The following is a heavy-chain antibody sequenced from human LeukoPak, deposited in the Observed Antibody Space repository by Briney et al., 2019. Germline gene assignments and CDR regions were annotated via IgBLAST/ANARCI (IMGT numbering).Heavy chain of an antibody. J-gene: IGHJ6*02. CDR3: AREGYDILTGYSPYYYYGMDV. D-gene: IGHD3-9*01. CDR1: GGTFSSYA. V-gene: IGHV1-69*04. Sequence: SVPVSCKASGGTFSSYAISWVRQAPGQGLEWMGRIIPILGIANYAQKFQGRVTITADKSTSTAYMELSSLRSEDTAVYYCAREGYDILTGYSPYYYYGMDVWGQGNTVSVSS. CDR2: IIPILGIA.